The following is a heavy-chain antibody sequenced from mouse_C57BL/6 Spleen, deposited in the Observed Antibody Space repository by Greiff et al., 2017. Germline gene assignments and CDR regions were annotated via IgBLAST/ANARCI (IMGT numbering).Heavy chain of an antibody. J-gene: IGHJ4*01. D-gene: IGHD1-1*01. CDR1: GYTFTSYW. CDR2: IDPNSGGT. Sequence: QVQLKQPGAELVKPGASVKLSCKASGYTFTSYWMHWVQQRPGRGLEWIGRIDPNSGGTKYNEKFKSKATLTVDKPSSTAYMQLSSLTSEDSAVYYCARPYYDGSSYYAMDYWGQGTSVTVSS. V-gene: IGHV1-72*01. CDR3: ARPYYDGSSYYAMDY.